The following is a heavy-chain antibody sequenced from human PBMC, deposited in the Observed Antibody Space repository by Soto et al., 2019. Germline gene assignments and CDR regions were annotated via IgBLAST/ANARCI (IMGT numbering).Heavy chain of an antibody. CDR2: LNTYNGNT. V-gene: IGHV1-18*01. CDR3: ERDVLYSTSSARRFDS. CDR1: GYTFNSYG. D-gene: IGHD2-2*01. Sequence: QVQLVQSGGEVKKPGASVRVSCKASGYTFNSYGISWVRQAPGQGLEWMGWLNTYNGNTNYAQKFQGRVSMTTDTTTSTAYLELRRMGSDDAAAYYCERDVLYSTSSARRFDSWGQGTLVTVSS. J-gene: IGHJ5*01.